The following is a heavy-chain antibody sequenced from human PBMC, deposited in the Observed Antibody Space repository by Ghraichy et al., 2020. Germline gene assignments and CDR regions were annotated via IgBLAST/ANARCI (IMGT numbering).Heavy chain of an antibody. Sequence: ASVKVSCKASGYTFNSYGFAWVRQASGQGLEWVGWISADNGKTKSGPKFRDRVTMTTDSSTNMAYLELRSLISDDSAVYYCARINVGRCYFCSGISGYRVLYFFYGFDVWGQGTAVTVSS. J-gene: IGHJ6*02. D-gene: IGHD3-3*01. V-gene: IGHV1-18*01. CDR3: ARINVGRCYFCSGISGYRVLYFFYGFDV. CDR1: GYTFNSYG. CDR2: ISADNGKT.